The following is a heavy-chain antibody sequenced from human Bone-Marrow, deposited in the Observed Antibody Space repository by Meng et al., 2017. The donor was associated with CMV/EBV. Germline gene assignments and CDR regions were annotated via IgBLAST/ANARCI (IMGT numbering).Heavy chain of an antibody. J-gene: IGHJ3*02. Sequence: ASVKVSCKASGYTFTSYGISWVRQAPGQGLEWMGWINPNSGGTNYAQKFQGRVTMTRDTSISTAYMELSRLRSDDTAVYYCARGKLGGRGAFDIWGQGTIVTVSS. D-gene: IGHD1-26*01. CDR1: GYTFTSYG. CDR2: INPNSGGT. CDR3: ARGKLGGRGAFDI. V-gene: IGHV1-2*02.